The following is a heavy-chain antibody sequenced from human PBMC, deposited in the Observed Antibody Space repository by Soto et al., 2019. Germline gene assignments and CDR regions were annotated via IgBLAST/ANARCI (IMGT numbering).Heavy chain of an antibody. CDR2: ISGYNGNT. V-gene: IGHV1-18*01. Sequence: QIHLEQSRIEMKEPGTSLKISCATSGYSFTNYGISWVRQAPGQGLEWMGWISGYNGNTKYAQSFHDRVVMTADTFTSPGYLEMRNLRSNDTAVYYCARANTWVTGRVGTHWGQGTKVTVSS. CDR3: ARANTWVTGRVGTH. J-gene: IGHJ4*02. D-gene: IGHD1-1*01. CDR1: GYSFTNYG.